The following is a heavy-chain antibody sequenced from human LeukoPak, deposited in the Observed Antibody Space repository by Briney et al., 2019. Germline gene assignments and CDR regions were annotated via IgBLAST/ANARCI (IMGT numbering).Heavy chain of an antibody. CDR2: INHSGST. D-gene: IGHD5-18*01. V-gene: IGHV4-30-2*01. CDR3: AREDTAMVYYFDY. CDR1: GGSISSGGYY. J-gene: IGHJ4*02. Sequence: SQTLSLTCTVSGGSISSGGYYWSWIRQPPGKGLEWIGEINHSGSTNYNPSLKSRVTISVDTSKNQFSLKLSSVTAADTAVYYCAREDTAMVYYFDYWGQGTLVTVSS.